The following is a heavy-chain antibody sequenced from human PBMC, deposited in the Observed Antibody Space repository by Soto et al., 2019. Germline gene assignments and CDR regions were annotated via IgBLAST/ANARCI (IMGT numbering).Heavy chain of an antibody. CDR2: IFYSGGT. CDR1: GDSISTSNYY. D-gene: IGHD4-17*01. Sequence: KPSETLSLTCTVSGDSISTSNYYWGWIRQPPGEGLEWIGHIFYSGGTYYNPSLKSRVTISVDTSENQFSLKLSSTTAADTAVYFCARRGGGDYLFDSWGQGMLVTVSS. V-gene: IGHV4-39*01. CDR3: ARRGGGDYLFDS. J-gene: IGHJ4*02.